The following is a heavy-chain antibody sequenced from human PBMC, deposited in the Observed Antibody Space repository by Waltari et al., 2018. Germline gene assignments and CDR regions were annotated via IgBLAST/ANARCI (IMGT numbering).Heavy chain of an antibody. CDR2: IDRDGSNT. Sequence: EVQLVESGGGLAQSGGSLRLSCAASGLSFSHVWMHWVRQAPGKGLVWISGIDRDGSNTYYADSAKGRFTISRDNAKNTLYLQMNSLGAEDTAIYYCGTVFDFWGQGALVSVSS. CDR1: GLSFSHVW. J-gene: IGHJ4*02. V-gene: IGHV3-74*02. CDR3: GTVFDF.